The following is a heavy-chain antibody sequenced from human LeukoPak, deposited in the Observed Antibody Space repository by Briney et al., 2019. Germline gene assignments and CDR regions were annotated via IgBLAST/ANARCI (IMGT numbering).Heavy chain of an antibody. V-gene: IGHV3-30-3*02. CDR1: GFTFSSYA. Sequence: QPGGSLRLSCAASGFTFSSYAMHWVRQAPGKGLEWVAVISYDGSNTYYADSVKGRFTISKDNSKNTLYLQMNSLRAEDTAVYYCVKSTGWYSSSWYLTDWGQGTLVTVSS. CDR3: VKSTGWYSSSWYLTD. CDR2: ISYDGSNT. D-gene: IGHD6-13*01. J-gene: IGHJ4*02.